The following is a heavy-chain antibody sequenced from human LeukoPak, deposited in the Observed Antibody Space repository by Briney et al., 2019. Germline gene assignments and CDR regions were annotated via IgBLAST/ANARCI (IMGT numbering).Heavy chain of an antibody. CDR3: ASAAWKDKGQYYYDSSGYYYGHDY. V-gene: IGHV4-34*01. D-gene: IGHD3-22*01. J-gene: IGHJ4*02. Sequence: SETLSLTCAVYGVSFSGYYWSWIRQPPGKGLEWIGEINHSGSTNYNPSLKSRVTISVDTSKNQFSLKLSSVTAADTAVYYCASAAWKDKGQYYYDSSGYYYGHDYWGQGTLVTVSS. CDR2: INHSGST. CDR1: GVSFSGYY.